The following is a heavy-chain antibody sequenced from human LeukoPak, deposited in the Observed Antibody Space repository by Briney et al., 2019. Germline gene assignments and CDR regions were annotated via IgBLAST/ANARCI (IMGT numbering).Heavy chain of an antibody. CDR3: ARGTGTFDY. D-gene: IGHD7-27*01. J-gene: IGHJ4*02. V-gene: IGHV1-69*04. CDR2: IIPILGIA. Sequence: GASVKVSCKASLGSFSSYAISWVRQAPGQGLEWMGRIIPILGIANYAQKFQGRVTITADKSTSTAYMELSSLRSEDTAVYYCARGTGTFDYWGQGTLVTVSS. CDR1: LGSFSSYA.